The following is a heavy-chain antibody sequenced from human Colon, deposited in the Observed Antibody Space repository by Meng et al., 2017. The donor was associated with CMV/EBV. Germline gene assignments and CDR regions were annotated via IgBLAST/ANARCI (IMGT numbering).Heavy chain of an antibody. V-gene: IGHV3-11*05. CDR2: ILGDTPYR. Sequence: VHLEDSGGVFVKLGGSLSYSGLGSGINFNSSYMYGVWRPPGKLLWWWSYILGDTPYRLSSVQMQVSFTLSKDNANLSLFLPMVSPRAEATAVYYCAPYATSWSFEHWGQGTLVTVSS. CDR3: APYATSWSFEH. J-gene: IGHJ4*02. D-gene: IGHD1-26*01. CDR1: GINFNSSY.